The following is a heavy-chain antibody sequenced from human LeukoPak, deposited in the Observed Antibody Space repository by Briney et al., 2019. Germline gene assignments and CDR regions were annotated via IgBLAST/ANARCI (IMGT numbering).Heavy chain of an antibody. J-gene: IGHJ4*02. Sequence: GGSLRLSCAASGFTFSSYGMHWVRQAPGKGLEWVAVISFDGSNKYYADSVKGRFTISRDNSKITLYLQMNSLRAEDTAVYYCARDSPSRVETFDYWGQGTLVTVSS. V-gene: IGHV3-30*03. CDR2: ISFDGSNK. CDR3: ARDSPSRVETFDY. CDR1: GFTFSSYG.